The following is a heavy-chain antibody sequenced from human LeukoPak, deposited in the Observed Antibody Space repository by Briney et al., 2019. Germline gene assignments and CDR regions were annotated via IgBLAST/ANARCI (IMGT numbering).Heavy chain of an antibody. Sequence: GATVKISCKASGYTFTDYYMHWVQQAPGKGLEWMGRVDPEDGETIYAEKFQGRVTITADTSTDTAYMELSSLRSDDTAVYYCARQWLEWSGAYYSYYYMDGRGKGTTVTVSS. J-gene: IGHJ6*03. CDR2: VDPEDGET. CDR3: ARQWLEWSGAYYSYYYMDG. CDR1: GYTFTDYY. D-gene: IGHD3-3*01. V-gene: IGHV1-69-2*01.